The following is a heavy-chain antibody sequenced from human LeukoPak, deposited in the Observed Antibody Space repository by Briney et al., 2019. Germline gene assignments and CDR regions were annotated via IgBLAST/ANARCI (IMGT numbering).Heavy chain of an antibody. CDR3: ARNSSLTTIKGGWFDP. V-gene: IGHV4-38-2*01. D-gene: IGHD4-11*01. CDR1: GSSISSGYF. CDR2: INHSGTT. J-gene: IGHJ5*02. Sequence: PSETLSLTCAVSGSSISSGYFWGWIRQPPGKGLEWIGSINHSGTTYYNPSLKSRVTMSVDTSKNQLSLNVTSVTAADTAVYYCARNSSLTTIKGGWFDPWGQGTLVTVSS.